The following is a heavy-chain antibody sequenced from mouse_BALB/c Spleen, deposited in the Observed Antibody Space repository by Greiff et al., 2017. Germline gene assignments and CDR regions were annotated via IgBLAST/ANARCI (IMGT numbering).Heavy chain of an antibody. Sequence: EVKLVESGAELVKPGASVKLSCTASGFNIKDTYMHWVKQRPEQGLEWIGRIDPANGNTKYDPKFQGKATITADTSSNTAYLQLSSLTSEDTAVYYCARWDGNSYAMDYWGQGTSVTVSS. D-gene: IGHD2-1*01. J-gene: IGHJ4*01. CDR2: IDPANGNT. CDR1: GFNIKDTY. CDR3: ARWDGNSYAMDY. V-gene: IGHV14-3*02.